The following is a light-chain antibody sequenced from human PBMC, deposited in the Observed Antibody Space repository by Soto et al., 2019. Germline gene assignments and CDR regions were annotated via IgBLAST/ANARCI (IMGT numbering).Light chain of an antibody. Sequence: QSALTQPASVSGSPGQSITISCTGTSSDVGGYNYVSWYQQRPGKAPKLMIYGVTNRPSGVSSCFSGSRSGNTASLTISGLQAEDEAEYFCNSYTSSSTVVFGTGTKLTVL. CDR3: NSYTSSSTVV. CDR1: SSDVGGYNY. CDR2: GVT. J-gene: IGLJ1*01. V-gene: IGLV2-14*01.